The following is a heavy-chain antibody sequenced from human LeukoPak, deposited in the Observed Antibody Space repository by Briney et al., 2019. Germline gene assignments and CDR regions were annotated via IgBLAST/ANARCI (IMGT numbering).Heavy chain of an antibody. V-gene: IGHV3-7*01. CDR2: IDQDGGGK. Sequence: AGGSLRHSRAPSGFTLSDYWMNAVRQAPRKGLEWVANIDQDGGGKYYLDAVKGRFTISRDNAKNSLYLQINSLRAEDTAVYYCARGDWATFDYWGQGSLLTVSS. J-gene: IGHJ4*02. D-gene: IGHD2-21*02. CDR1: GFTLSDYW. CDR3: ARGDWATFDY.